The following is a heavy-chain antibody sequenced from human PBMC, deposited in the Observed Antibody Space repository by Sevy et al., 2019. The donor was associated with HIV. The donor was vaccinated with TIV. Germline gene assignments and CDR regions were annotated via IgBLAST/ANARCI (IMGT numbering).Heavy chain of an antibody. V-gene: IGHV3-30*19. J-gene: IGHJ4*02. CDR1: GFDFSNYV. CDR3: ARDPDGSGHKFDY. CDR2: TLHDESDK. Sequence: GGSLRLSCAASGFDFSNYVMHWVRQTPGKGLEWVAVTLHDESDKFYADSVKGRFTIFRDNSENTLFLQMNSLTVEETAVYYCARDPDGSGHKFDYWGQGTLVTVSS. D-gene: IGHD2-15*01.